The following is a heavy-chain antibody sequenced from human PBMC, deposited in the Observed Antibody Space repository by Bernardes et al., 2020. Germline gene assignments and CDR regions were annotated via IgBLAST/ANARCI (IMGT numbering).Heavy chain of an antibody. D-gene: IGHD2-15*01. CDR3: ARDMCDGVSCYGWFDP. J-gene: IGHJ5*02. Sequence: ASVKVSCKASGYTFSKFGISWVRQAPGQGLEWMGWISAYTGDTKYAQRLQGRATMTTDTSTSTAYMEVRRLRPDDTAVYYCARDMCDGVSCYGWFDPWGQGTLVTVSS. CDR1: GYTFSKFG. V-gene: IGHV1-18*01. CDR2: ISAYTGDT.